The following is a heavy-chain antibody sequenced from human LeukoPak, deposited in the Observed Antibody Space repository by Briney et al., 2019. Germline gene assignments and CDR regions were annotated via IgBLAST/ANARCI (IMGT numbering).Heavy chain of an antibody. Sequence: GSLRLSCAASGFTFSNAWMSWVRQAPGKGLEWVGRIKSKTDGGTTDYAAPVKGRFTISRDDSKNTLYLQMNSLKTEDTAVYYCTTRVTGDAEYFQHWGQGTLVTVSS. J-gene: IGHJ1*01. V-gene: IGHV3-15*01. CDR2: IKSKTDGGTT. D-gene: IGHD2-21*02. CDR1: GFTFSNAW. CDR3: TTRVTGDAEYFQH.